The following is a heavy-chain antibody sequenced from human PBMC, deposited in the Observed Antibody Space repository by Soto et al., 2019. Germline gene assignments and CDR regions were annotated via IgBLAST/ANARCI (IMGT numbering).Heavy chain of an antibody. V-gene: IGHV3-48*02. CDR2: ISSSSITI. Sequence: ASRRSSLAASGFTFRSYRMHWVRQAPGKVLELVSYISSSSITIYYAYSVKGRFTISRDNSNNSLYLQMNSLRDEDTAVYYFARQSLALTMMLVSYYGMGIWDQGTTVTVS. D-gene: IGHD3-22*01. CDR1: GFTFRSYR. CDR3: ARQSLALTMMLVSYYGMGI. J-gene: IGHJ6*02.